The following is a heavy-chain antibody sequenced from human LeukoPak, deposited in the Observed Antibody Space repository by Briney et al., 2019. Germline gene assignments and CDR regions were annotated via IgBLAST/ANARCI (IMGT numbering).Heavy chain of an antibody. V-gene: IGHV1-69*01. D-gene: IGHD5-24*01. J-gene: IGHJ6*02. Sequence: SVKVSCKASGGTFSSYAISWVRQAPGQGLKWMGGIIPIFGTANYAQKFQGRVTITADESTSTAYMELSSLRSEDTAVYYCASLRRDGYNYSYYYGMDVWGQGTTVTVSS. CDR3: ASLRRDGYNYSYYYGMDV. CDR1: GGTFSSYA. CDR2: IIPIFGTA.